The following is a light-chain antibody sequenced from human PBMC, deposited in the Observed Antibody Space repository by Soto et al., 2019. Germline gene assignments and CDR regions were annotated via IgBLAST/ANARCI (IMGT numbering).Light chain of an antibody. CDR2: DAS. Sequence: EFVLTQSPGTLSLSPWERATLSCRASQTVRNNYLAWYQQKPGQAPRLLIYDASSRATGIPDRFSGGGSGTDFTLTISRLEPEDFAVYYCQQYDISPWTFGQGTKVDIK. V-gene: IGKV3-20*01. J-gene: IGKJ1*01. CDR1: QTVRNNY. CDR3: QQYDISPWT.